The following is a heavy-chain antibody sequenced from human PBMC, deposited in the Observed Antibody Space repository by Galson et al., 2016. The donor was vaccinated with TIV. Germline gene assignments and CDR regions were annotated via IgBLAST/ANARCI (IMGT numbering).Heavy chain of an antibody. D-gene: IGHD2-2*01. Sequence: SETLSLTCAVSSGSISSSNWWSWVRQPPGKGLEWIGEVSHSGSTNSNPSLKSRVLISIDKSKNHFSLKLSSVTAADTAVYYCAREIRSTHPRYYGMDVWGQGTTVTVSS. J-gene: IGHJ6*02. CDR2: VSHSGST. CDR1: SGSISSSNW. V-gene: IGHV4-4*02. CDR3: AREIRSTHPRYYGMDV.